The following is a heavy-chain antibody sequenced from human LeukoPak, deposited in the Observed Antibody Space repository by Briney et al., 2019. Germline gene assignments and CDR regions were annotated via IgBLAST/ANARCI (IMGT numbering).Heavy chain of an antibody. J-gene: IGHJ4*02. CDR2: ISYDGSNK. CDR1: GFTFSTYA. CDR3: ASLRVWFGDFDY. D-gene: IGHD3-10*01. Sequence: PGRSLRLSCAASGFTFSTYAMRWVRQAPGKGLEWVALISYDGSNKYYADSVKGRFTISRDNSKNTLHLQMNSLRAEDTAVYYCASLRVWFGDFDYWGQGTLVTVSS. V-gene: IGHV3-30*04.